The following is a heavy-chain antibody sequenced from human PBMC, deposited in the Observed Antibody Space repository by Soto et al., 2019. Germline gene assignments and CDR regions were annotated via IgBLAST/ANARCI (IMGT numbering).Heavy chain of an antibody. J-gene: IGHJ4*02. CDR1: GGSISSGGYS. Sequence: SETLSLTCAVSGGSISSGGYSWSWIRQPPGKGLEWIGYIYHSGSTYYNPSLKSRVTISVDTSKNQFPLKLSSVTAADTAVYYCARASNKRGYSYGPDYWGQGPLVTVS. CDR3: ARASNKRGYSYGPDY. CDR2: IYHSGST. D-gene: IGHD5-18*01. V-gene: IGHV4-30-2*01.